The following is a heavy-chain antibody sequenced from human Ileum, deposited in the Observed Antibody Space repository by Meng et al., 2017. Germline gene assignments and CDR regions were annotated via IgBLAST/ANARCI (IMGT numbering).Heavy chain of an antibody. Sequence: GESLKISCAVSDFTVSNNFMGWVRQAPGKGLEWVSVVYRDGRTDYPDSVKGRFTISRDNSKETLYLQMSSLRGDDTAVYYCATSSRGWGADAFDIWGQGTTVTVSS. V-gene: IGHV3-53*01. CDR1: DFTVSNNF. CDR3: ATSSRGWGADAFDI. J-gene: IGHJ3*02. CDR2: VYRDGRT. D-gene: IGHD7-27*01.